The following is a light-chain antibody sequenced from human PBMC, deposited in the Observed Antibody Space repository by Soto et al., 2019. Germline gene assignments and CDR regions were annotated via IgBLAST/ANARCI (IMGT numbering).Light chain of an antibody. Sequence: DIQMTQSPSSLSASVGDRVTITCRASQDIRNDLGWYQQKPGKAPKRLIYAASRLQSGVPSRFSGSGSGTEYTLTITSMKPHYFATNFCLHHNRYPLTFGGGTRVEIK. J-gene: IGKJ4*01. V-gene: IGKV1-17*01. CDR1: QDIRND. CDR3: LHHNRYPLT. CDR2: AAS.